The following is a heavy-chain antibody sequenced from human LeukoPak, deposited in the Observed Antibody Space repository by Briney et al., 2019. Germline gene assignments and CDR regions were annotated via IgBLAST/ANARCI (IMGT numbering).Heavy chain of an antibody. CDR1: GSTFRTFW. Sequence: GGSLRLSCAVSGSTFRTFWMSWVRQAPGKGLEWVANIKQDGRDKYYVASVKGRFTISRDNVKNSLYLQMNSLRVEDTSVYYCARGGAKGSFDYWGQGTLVTVSS. V-gene: IGHV3-7*01. CDR2: IKQDGRDK. CDR3: ARGGAKGSFDY. J-gene: IGHJ4*02.